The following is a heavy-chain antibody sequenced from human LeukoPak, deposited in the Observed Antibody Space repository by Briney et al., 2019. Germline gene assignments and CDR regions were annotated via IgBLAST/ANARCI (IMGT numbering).Heavy chain of an antibody. D-gene: IGHD3-10*01. Sequence: PGRSLRLSCAASGFSVNSYPIHWVRQAPGKGLEWVAVISNDGNNKYADSVKGRFTISRDNSNNTLSLQMNGLRVEDTAVYYCARPDDSESFYRANHYWGRGTLVTVS. V-gene: IGHV3-30*04. J-gene: IGHJ4*02. CDR1: GFSVNSYP. CDR2: ISNDGNNK. CDR3: ARPDDSESFYRANHY.